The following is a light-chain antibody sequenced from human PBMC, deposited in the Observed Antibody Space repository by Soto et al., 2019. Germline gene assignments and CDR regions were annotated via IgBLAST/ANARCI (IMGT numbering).Light chain of an antibody. V-gene: IGKV1-5*03. CDR2: KAS. Sequence: DIQMTQSPSTLSASLGDRVTITCRASQSISSWLAWYQQKPGKAPKLLIYKASSLESGVTSRFSGSGSGTEFTLTITSLQPDDFPTYYCQQYDSYSLTFGGWTRVEIK. CDR3: QQYDSYSLT. CDR1: QSISSW. J-gene: IGKJ4*01.